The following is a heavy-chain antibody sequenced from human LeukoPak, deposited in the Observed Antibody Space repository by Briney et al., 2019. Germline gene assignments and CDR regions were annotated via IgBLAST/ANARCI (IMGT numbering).Heavy chain of an antibody. CDR3: ASYLTSIPSGMDV. CDR1: GFTFSSYG. CDR2: IWHDGSKQ. V-gene: IGHV3-33*01. D-gene: IGHD2/OR15-2a*01. J-gene: IGHJ6*02. Sequence: GGSLRLSCATSGFTFSSYGMHWVRQAPGKGLEWVASIWHDGSKQTYTDSVKGRFDISRDSPKNTLYLQMNSLRAEDTAVYYCASYLTSIPSGMDVWGQGTTVTVSS.